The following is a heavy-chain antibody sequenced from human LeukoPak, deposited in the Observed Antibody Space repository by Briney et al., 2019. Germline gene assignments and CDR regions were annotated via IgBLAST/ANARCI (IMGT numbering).Heavy chain of an antibody. V-gene: IGHV4-59*08. CDR2: IFYSGNT. Sequence: PSETLSLTCTVSGVSFSSYYWSWIRQPPGKGLEWIGYIFYSGNTIYNPSHRSRVTISADTSKNHFSLRLRSVTAADTAVYYCARIAAISGSDYPDDWGQGTLVTVSS. D-gene: IGHD1-26*01. CDR3: ARIAAISGSDYPDD. J-gene: IGHJ4*02. CDR1: GVSFSSYY.